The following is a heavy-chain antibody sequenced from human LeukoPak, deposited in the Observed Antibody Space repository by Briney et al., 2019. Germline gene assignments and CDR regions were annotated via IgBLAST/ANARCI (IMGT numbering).Heavy chain of an antibody. D-gene: IGHD6-6*01. V-gene: IGHV4-61*02. CDR3: AGEQLAPVENNY. CDR1: GDSISGGTYY. Sequence: SETLSLTCTVSGDSISGGTYYWSWIRQPAGKGLEWIGRVYSSGSTSYNPSLKSRVTMSVDTSKNQFSLKLSSVTAADTAVYYCAGEQLAPVENNYWGQGTLVTVSS. CDR2: VYSSGST. J-gene: IGHJ4*02.